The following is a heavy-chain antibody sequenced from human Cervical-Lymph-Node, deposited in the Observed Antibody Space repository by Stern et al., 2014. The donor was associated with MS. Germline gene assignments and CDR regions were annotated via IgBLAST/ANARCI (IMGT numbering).Heavy chain of an antibody. V-gene: IGHV2-5*09. CDR2: IYWDDDR. D-gene: IGHD3-16*02. CDR1: GFSLTTAGVG. CDR3: TYILIRLGVSSSPPIDT. J-gene: IGHJ5*02. Sequence: QVTLRESGPALVKPTQTLTLTCTFSGFSLTTAGVGVGWIRQPPGKGLEWLALIYWDDDRRYLPSLKNRLTITKAPFQNQMVPTFPNMDAVDTATYYCTYILIRLGVSSSPPIDTWGQGTLVTVSS.